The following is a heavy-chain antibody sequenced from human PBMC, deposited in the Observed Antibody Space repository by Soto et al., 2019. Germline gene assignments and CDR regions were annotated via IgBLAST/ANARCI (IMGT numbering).Heavy chain of an antibody. CDR1: GGTFSSYS. D-gene: IGHD2-8*01. J-gene: IGHJ5*02. Sequence: ASVKVSCKASGGTFSSYSISWVRQAPGQGHEWMGGIIPIFGTANYAQKFQGRVTITADKATSTAYMELSSLRCEDTALYYCGRQSSCSFGLCHPFCWFHTFCQGPLGTLS. V-gene: IGHV1-69*06. CDR2: IIPIFGTA. CDR3: GRQSSCSFGLCHPFCWFHT.